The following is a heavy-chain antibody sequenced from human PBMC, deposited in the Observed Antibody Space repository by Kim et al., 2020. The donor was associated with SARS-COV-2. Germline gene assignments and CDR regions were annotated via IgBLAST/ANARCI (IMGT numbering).Heavy chain of an antibody. CDR3: ARDVKDIVVVPAAIRYAFDI. Sequence: GGSLRLSCAASGFTFSSYSMNWVRQAPGKGLEWVSYISSSSSTIYYADSVKGRFTISRDNAKNSLYLQMNSLRDEDTAVYYCARDVKDIVVVPAAIRYAFDIWGQGTMVTVSS. V-gene: IGHV3-48*02. CDR1: GFTFSSYS. J-gene: IGHJ3*02. CDR2: ISSSSSTI. D-gene: IGHD2-2*01.